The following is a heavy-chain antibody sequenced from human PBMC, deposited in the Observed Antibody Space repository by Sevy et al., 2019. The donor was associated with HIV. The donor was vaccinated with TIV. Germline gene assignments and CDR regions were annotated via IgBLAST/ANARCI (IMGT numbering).Heavy chain of an antibody. V-gene: IGHV4-39*01. CDR2: IYYSGTT. Sequence: SETLSLTCTVSDVSISSGTNYWDWIRQPPGKGLEWIGSIYYSGTTSYNPSLKSRVTMSADTSMNQFSLKLSSVTVADTAVYYCARQRGGWYEYDASDVWGQGTMVTVSS. CDR1: DVSISSGTNY. CDR3: ARQRGGWYEYDASDV. J-gene: IGHJ3*01. D-gene: IGHD6-19*01.